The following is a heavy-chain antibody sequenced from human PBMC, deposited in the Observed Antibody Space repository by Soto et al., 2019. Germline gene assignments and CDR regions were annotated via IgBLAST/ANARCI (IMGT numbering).Heavy chain of an antibody. Sequence: ETLSLTCAVSGGSSSGYCWSWIRQPPGKGLEWIGYMYYSGSTNYNPSLKSRVTISVDTSKNQLSLKLSSVTAADTAVYYCARRYGYYFDYWGQGTLVTVSS. D-gene: IGHD4-17*01. V-gene: IGHV4-59*08. CDR1: GGSSSGYC. CDR3: ARRYGYYFDY. CDR2: MYYSGST. J-gene: IGHJ4*02.